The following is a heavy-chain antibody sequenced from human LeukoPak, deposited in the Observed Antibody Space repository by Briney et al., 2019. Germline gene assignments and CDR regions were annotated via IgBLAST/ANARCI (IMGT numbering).Heavy chain of an antibody. CDR1: GFTFDDYT. Sequence: GGSLRLSCTASGFTFDDYTMHWVRQAPGKGLEWVSLISWDGGSTYYADSVKRRFTISRGNSKNSLYLQMNSLRTEDTALYYCALISTYYYDSRGSRGGTDYWGQGTLVTVSS. CDR2: ISWDGGST. V-gene: IGHV3-43*01. CDR3: ALISTYYYDSRGSRGGTDY. D-gene: IGHD3-22*01. J-gene: IGHJ4*02.